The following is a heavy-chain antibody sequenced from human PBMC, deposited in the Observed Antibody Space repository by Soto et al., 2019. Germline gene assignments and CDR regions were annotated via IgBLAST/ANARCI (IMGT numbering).Heavy chain of an antibody. Sequence: QVQLQESGPGLVKPSETLSLTCTVSGGSISSYYWSWIRQPPGKGLEWIGYIYYSGSTNYNPSLKSRVTISVDTSKNQFSLKLSSVTAADTAVYYCARFVVRGVYAISSNNWFDPWGQGTLVTVSS. CDR1: GGSISSYY. J-gene: IGHJ5*02. CDR3: ARFVVRGVYAISSNNWFDP. CDR2: IYYSGST. D-gene: IGHD3-10*01. V-gene: IGHV4-59*01.